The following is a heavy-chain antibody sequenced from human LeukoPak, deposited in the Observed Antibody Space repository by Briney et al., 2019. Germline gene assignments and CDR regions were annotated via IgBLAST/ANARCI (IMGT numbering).Heavy chain of an antibody. J-gene: IGHJ4*02. CDR2: INPNSGGT. CDR1: GYTFTGYY. Sequence: ASVKVSCKASGYTFTGYYMHWVRQAPGQGLEWMGWINPNSGGTNYAQKFQGRDTMTRDTSISTAYMELSRLRSDDTAVYYCARDTGDFMITFGGVIADWGQGTLVTVSS. CDR3: ARDTGDFMITFGGVIAD. V-gene: IGHV1-2*02. D-gene: IGHD3-16*02.